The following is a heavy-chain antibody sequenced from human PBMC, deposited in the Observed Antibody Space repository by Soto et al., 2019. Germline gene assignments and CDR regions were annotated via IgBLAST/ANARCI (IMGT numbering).Heavy chain of an antibody. J-gene: IGHJ4*02. D-gene: IGHD3-9*01. CDR2: ISGGGGTT. CDR1: GFTFGSNS. CDR3: AKGTTTGTRLTDY. Sequence: GGSLILSCAAAGFTFGSNSMSWVRQAPEKGLEWVSVISGGGGTTYYTDSVKGRFTISRDNSKNTLYLQMNSLRAEDTAIYYCAKGTTTGTRLTDYWGQGTLVTVSS. V-gene: IGHV3-23*01.